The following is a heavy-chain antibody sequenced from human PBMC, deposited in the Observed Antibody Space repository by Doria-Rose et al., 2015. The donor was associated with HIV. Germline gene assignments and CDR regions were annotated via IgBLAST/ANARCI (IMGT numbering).Heavy chain of an antibody. J-gene: IGHJ4*02. D-gene: IGHD6-13*01. CDR3: ARIKSSRWYHKYYFDF. Sequence: QITLKESGPVLVKPTETLTLTCTVSGVSLSSPGMGVSWIRQPPGEALEWLANIFSDDERSYKTSLKSRLTISRGTSKSQVVLTMTDRDPVDTATYYCARIKSSRWYHKYYFDFWGQGSLVIVS. CDR1: GVSLSSPGMG. CDR2: IFSDDER. V-gene: IGHV2-26*01.